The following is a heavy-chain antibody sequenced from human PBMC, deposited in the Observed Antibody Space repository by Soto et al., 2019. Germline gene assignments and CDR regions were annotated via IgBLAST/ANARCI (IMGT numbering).Heavy chain of an antibody. CDR1: GYSFTSYW. Sequence: GESLKISCKGSGYSFTSYWIGWVRQMPGKGLGWMGIIYPGDSDTRYSPSFQGQVTISADKSISTAYLQWSSLKASDTAMYYCASTGVGVRGVIRRGHTDAHYYYYGMDVWAKEPRSPSP. CDR3: ASTGVGVRGVIRRGHTDAHYYYYGMDV. V-gene: IGHV5-51*01. CDR2: IYPGDSDT. D-gene: IGHD3-10*01. J-gene: IGHJ6*02.